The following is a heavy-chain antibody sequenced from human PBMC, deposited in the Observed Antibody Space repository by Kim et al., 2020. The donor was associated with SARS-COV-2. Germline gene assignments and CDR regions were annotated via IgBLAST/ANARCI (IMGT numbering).Heavy chain of an antibody. V-gene: IGHV4-39*01. Sequence: GTTYYPPSLKSRVTISVDTSKNQFSLKLSSVTATDTAVYYCARHNPYFDYWGRGTLVTVSP. J-gene: IGHJ4*02. CDR2: GTT. CDR3: ARHNPYFDY.